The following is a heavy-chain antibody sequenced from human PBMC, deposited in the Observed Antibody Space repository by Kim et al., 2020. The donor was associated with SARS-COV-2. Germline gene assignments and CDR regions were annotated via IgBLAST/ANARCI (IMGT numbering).Heavy chain of an antibody. CDR3: AREWYRVYPTNWFDS. CDR2: INQDGSEK. D-gene: IGHD1-26*01. J-gene: IGHJ5*01. CDR1: GFTLSTFW. V-gene: IGHV3-7*01. Sequence: GGSLRLSCAASGFTLSTFWMTWVRQAPGKGLEWVANINQDGSEKYYVDSVKGRFTISRDNANNLLFLQMSSLRAEDTAVYFCAREWYRVYPTNWFDSWGQGTLATVAS.